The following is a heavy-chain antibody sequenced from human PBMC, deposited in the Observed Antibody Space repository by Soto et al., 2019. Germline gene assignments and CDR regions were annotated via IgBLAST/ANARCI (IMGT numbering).Heavy chain of an antibody. V-gene: IGHV1-8*01. CDR3: ARGGGYCSSTSCYGGGDY. Sequence: VASVKVSCKASGYTFTSYDINWVRQATGQGLEWMGWMNPNSGNTGYAQKFQGRVTMTRNTSISTAYMELSSLRSEDTAVYYCARGGGYCSSTSCYGGGDYWGQGTLVTVSS. D-gene: IGHD2-2*01. CDR2: MNPNSGNT. J-gene: IGHJ4*02. CDR1: GYTFTSYD.